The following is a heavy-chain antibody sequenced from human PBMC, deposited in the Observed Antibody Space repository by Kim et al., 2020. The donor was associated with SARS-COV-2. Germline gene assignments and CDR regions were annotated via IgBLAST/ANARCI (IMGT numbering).Heavy chain of an antibody. CDR2: IGSAGDT. J-gene: IGHJ6*02. Sequence: GGSLRLSCAASGFTFSSYDMHWVRQTTGKGLEWVSAIGSAGDTYYPGSVKGRFTISRENAKNSLYLQMNSLRVGDTAVYYCARDLGSGIYNGMEVWGQGTTVTVSS. V-gene: IGHV3-13*04. D-gene: IGHD3-10*02. CDR3: ARDLGSGIYNGMEV. CDR1: GFTFSSYD.